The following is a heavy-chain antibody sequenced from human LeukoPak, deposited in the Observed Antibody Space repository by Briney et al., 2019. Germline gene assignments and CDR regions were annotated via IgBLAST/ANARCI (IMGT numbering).Heavy chain of an antibody. CDR3: ARLHYDVLTGPFDY. V-gene: IGHV3-66*04. CDR1: GITVSTNY. D-gene: IGHD3-9*01. J-gene: IGHJ4*02. Sequence: GGSLRLSCAASGITVSTNYMSWVRQAPGKGLEWVSIIYSGGATFYADSVKSRFTISRENSKNTLWLQMNSLRAEDTAVHYCARLHYDVLTGPFDYWGQGTLVTVSS. CDR2: IYSGGAT.